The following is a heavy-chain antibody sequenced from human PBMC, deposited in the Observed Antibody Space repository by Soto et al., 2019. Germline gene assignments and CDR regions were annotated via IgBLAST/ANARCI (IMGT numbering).Heavy chain of an antibody. V-gene: IGHV3-33*01. CDR1: GFTFSSYG. CDR3: ARDKYCGGDCDSYYFDY. J-gene: IGHJ4*02. CDR2: IWYDGSNK. D-gene: IGHD2-21*02. Sequence: QVQLVESGGGVVQPGRSLRLSCAASGFTFSSYGMHWVRQAPGTGLEWVAVIWYDGSNKYYADSVKGRFTISRDNSKTTVYLQMNSLRDEDTAVYYCARDKYCGGDCDSYYFDYWGQGTLVTVCS.